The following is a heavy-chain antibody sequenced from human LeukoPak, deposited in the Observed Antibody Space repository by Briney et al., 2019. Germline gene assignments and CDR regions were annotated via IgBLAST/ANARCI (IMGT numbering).Heavy chain of an antibody. CDR2: INHSGST. J-gene: IGHJ4*02. D-gene: IGHD3-10*01. CDR3: ARRDYYGSDSDY. CDR1: GGSFSGYY. Sequence: PSETLSLTCAVYGGSFSGYYWSWIRQPPGKGLEWIGEINHSGSTNYNPSLKSRVTISVDTSRNQFSLKLSSVTAADTAVYYCARRDYYGSDSDYWGQGTLVTVSS. V-gene: IGHV4-34*01.